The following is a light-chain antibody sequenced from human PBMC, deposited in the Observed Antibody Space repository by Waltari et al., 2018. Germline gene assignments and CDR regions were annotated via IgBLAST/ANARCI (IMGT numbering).Light chain of an antibody. CDR3: QQDFSPPWT. CDR1: QGINKE. Sequence: DIQMTQSPSSLSASVGDRVTVTCRASQGINKELSWYQQKSGKAPTLLIYGASTLQTGVSSRFSGSGAGTDFTLTISSLQTEDVATYYCQQDFSPPWTFGQGTKVEIK. CDR2: GAS. J-gene: IGKJ1*01. V-gene: IGKV1-27*01.